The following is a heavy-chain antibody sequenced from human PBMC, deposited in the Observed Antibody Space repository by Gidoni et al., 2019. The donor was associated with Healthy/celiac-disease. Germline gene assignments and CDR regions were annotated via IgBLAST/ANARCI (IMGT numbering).Heavy chain of an antibody. CDR1: GGSISSYY. CDR2: IYYSGST. CDR3: ARARWLQQRGAFDI. V-gene: IGHV4-59*01. D-gene: IGHD5-12*01. J-gene: IGHJ3*02. Sequence: QVQLQESGPGLVKPSETLSLTCTVSGGSISSYYWSWIRQPPGKGLEWIGYIYYSGSTNYNPSLKSRVTISVDTSKNQFSLKLSSVTAADTAVYYCARARWLQQRGAFDIWGQGTMVTVSS.